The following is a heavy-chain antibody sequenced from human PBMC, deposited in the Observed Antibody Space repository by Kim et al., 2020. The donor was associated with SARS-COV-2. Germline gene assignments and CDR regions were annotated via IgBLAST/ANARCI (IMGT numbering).Heavy chain of an antibody. Sequence: GGSLRLSCAASGFTFSSYSMNWVRQAPGKGLEWVSSISSSSSYIYYADSVKGRFTISRDNAKNSLYLQMNSLRAEDTAVYYCARDRITMVRGVMVYWGQGTLVTVSS. CDR1: GFTFSSYS. V-gene: IGHV3-21*01. J-gene: IGHJ4*02. D-gene: IGHD3-10*01. CDR3: ARDRITMVRGVMVY. CDR2: ISSSSSYI.